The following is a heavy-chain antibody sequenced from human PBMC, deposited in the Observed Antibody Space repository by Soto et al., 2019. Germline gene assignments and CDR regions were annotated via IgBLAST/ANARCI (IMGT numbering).Heavy chain of an antibody. CDR3: ARGVGGSGLNWFDP. J-gene: IGHJ5*02. CDR2: IHYSGSA. CDR1: GSSIIGYY. Sequence: ETLSLTCTFYGSSIIGYYWTWSRQAPGRGLEWIDYIHYSGSANDNPSLNSRLTMSVDRSKSQFSMKLASVTAADTAVYYCARGVGGSGLNWFDPWGQGTLVTVSS. V-gene: IGHV4-59*12. D-gene: IGHD6-19*01.